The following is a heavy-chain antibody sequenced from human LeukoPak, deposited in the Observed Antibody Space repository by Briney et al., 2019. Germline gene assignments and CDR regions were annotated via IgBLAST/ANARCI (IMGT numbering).Heavy chain of an antibody. V-gene: IGHV3-9*01. D-gene: IGHD2-2*01. CDR1: GFTFDDYA. Sequence: GGSLRLSCAASGFTFDDYAMHWVRQAPGKGLEWVSGISWNSGSIGYADSVKGRFTISRDNAKNSLYLQMNSLRAEDTALYYCAKDEGSTSLGEFDCWGPGTLVTVSS. CDR2: ISWNSGSI. J-gene: IGHJ4*02. CDR3: AKDEGSTSLGEFDC.